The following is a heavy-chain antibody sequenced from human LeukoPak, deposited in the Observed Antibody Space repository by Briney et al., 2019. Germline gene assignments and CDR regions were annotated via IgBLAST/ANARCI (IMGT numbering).Heavy chain of an antibody. D-gene: IGHD4-17*01. CDR3: ARGEHDYGDYGRYDH. J-gene: IGHJ4*02. Sequence: SQTLSLTCTVSGGSISSGDYYWSWIRQPPGKGLEWIGYIYYSGSTYYNPSLKSRVTISVDTSKNQFSLKLSSVTAADTAVYYCARGEHDYGDYGRYDHWGQGTLVTVSS. V-gene: IGHV4-30-4*01. CDR2: IYYSGST. CDR1: GGSISSGDYY.